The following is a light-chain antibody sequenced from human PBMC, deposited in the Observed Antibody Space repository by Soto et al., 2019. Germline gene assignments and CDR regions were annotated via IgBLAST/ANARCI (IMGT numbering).Light chain of an antibody. CDR1: QNINKN. CDR3: QHYTNWPPWT. J-gene: IGKJ1*01. V-gene: IGKV3-15*01. Sequence: ETLLTQSPATLSVSPGERATLSCRASQNINKNLAWYQQKPGQAPRLLIYGASIRATGIPGRFSGSGSGTDFTLTISSLQSEDLAVYYCQHYTNWPPWTFGQGTKVDIK. CDR2: GAS.